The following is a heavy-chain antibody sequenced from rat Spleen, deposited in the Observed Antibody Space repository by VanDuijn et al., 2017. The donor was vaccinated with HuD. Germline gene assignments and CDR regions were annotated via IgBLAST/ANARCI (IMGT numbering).Heavy chain of an antibody. D-gene: IGHD1-11*01. J-gene: IGHJ3*01. CDR1: GFIFSTND. Sequence: EVQLVESGGGLVQPGRSLKLSCAASGFIFSTNDMAWVRQAPTRGLEWIASISTGGGNTYYRDSVKGRFTISRDNAQSTLYLQMDSLRSEDTATYYCARHGYGGYSGPFAYWGQGTLVTVSS. CDR2: ISTGGGNT. V-gene: IGHV5-25*01. CDR3: ARHGYGGYSGPFAY.